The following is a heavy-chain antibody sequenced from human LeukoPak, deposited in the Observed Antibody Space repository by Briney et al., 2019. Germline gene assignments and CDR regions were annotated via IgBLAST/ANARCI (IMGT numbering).Heavy chain of an antibody. CDR3: ARDSGELPVFDY. Sequence: GASVKVSCKASGYTFTSYDINWVRQATGQGLEWMGWMNPNSGNTGYAQKFQGRVTMTRNTSISTAYMELNSLRAEDTAVYYCARDSGELPVFDYWGQGTLVTVSS. J-gene: IGHJ4*02. CDR2: MNPNSGNT. D-gene: IGHD1-26*01. V-gene: IGHV1-8*01. CDR1: GYTFTSYD.